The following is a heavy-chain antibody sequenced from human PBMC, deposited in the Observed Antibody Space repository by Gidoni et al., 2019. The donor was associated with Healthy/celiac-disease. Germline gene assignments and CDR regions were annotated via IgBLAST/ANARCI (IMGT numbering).Heavy chain of an antibody. Sequence: EVQLVESGGGLVKPGGSLRLSCAASGFTFSSYSMNWVRQAPGKGLEGVPSISSSSSYIYYADSVKGRFTISRDNAKNSLYLQMNSLRAEDTAVYYCAREPRITMIVVVSPLDYWGQGTLVTVSS. V-gene: IGHV3-21*01. J-gene: IGHJ4*02. CDR1: GFTFSSYS. CDR3: AREPRITMIVVVSPLDY. CDR2: ISSSSSYI. D-gene: IGHD3-22*01.